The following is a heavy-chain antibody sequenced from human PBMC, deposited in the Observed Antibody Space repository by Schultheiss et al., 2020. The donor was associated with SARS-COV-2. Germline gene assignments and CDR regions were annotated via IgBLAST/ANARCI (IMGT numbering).Heavy chain of an antibody. V-gene: IGHV3-30*03. CDR3: ARDPSSSWYLDWFDP. J-gene: IGHJ5*02. D-gene: IGHD6-13*01. CDR1: GFTFSSYG. CDR2: ISYDGSNK. Sequence: GGSLRLSCAASGFTFSSYGMHWVRQAPGKGLEWVAVISYDGSNKYYADSVKGLFTISRDNAKNSLYLQMNSLRAEDTAVYYCARDPSSSWYLDWFDPWGQGTLVTVSS.